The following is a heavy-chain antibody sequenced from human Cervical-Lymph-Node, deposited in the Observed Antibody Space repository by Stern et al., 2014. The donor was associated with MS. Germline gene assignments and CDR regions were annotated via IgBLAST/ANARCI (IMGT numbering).Heavy chain of an antibody. CDR2: ISYDGSKE. J-gene: IGHJ4*02. Sequence: VHLVESGGGVVQPGRSLRLSCAASGFPFSSLAMHWVRQAPGKGLEWVSLISYDGSKEDYADSVKGRFTISRDNSKNTLYLQLNSLRVEDTAVYYCATKAPPYCSGASCYEYWGQGTLVTVSS. CDR3: ATKAPPYCSGASCYEY. D-gene: IGHD2-15*01. V-gene: IGHV3-30*04. CDR1: GFPFSSLA.